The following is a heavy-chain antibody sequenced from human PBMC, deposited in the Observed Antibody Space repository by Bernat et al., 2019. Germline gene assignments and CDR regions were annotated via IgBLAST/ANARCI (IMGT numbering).Heavy chain of an antibody. CDR3: ARVGQWELSSFDS. CDR2: IWYDGSNK. V-gene: IGHV3-33*01. J-gene: IGHJ4*02. CDR1: GFTFSNYG. Sequence: QVQLVESGGGAVQPGRSLRLYCAASGFTFSNYGMHWVRQAPGKGLEWVAVIWYDGSNKYYADSVKGRFTISRDSSKSTLYLQMNSLRAEDTAVYYCARVGQWELSSFDSWFQGTLGTVSS. D-gene: IGHD1-26*01.